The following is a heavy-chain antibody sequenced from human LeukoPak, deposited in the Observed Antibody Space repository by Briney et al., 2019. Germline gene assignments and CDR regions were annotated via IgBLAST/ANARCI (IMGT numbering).Heavy chain of an antibody. CDR2: IWYDGSNK. D-gene: IGHD2-2*01. CDR1: GFTFSNYG. J-gene: IGHJ4*02. V-gene: IGHV3-33*06. CDR3: AKAPAGVPANSAY. Sequence: GGSLVLSCAASGFTFSNYGMHLVRQAPGKGVELGAVIWYDGSNKYYADSVKRRFTISRDNSKTTLYLQMNSLRAEDTAVYYCAKAPAGVPANSAYWGQATLVTVSS.